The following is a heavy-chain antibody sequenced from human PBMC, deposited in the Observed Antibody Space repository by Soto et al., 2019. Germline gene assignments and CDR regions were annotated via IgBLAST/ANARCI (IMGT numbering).Heavy chain of an antibody. CDR1: GLDFGVYP. V-gene: IGHV3-48*04. J-gene: IGHJ4*02. Sequence: EVQLVESGGGVMQPGGSLRLSCAASGLDFGVYPMNWVRQAPGKGLEWVSYIGARGFPIYYADSVRGRFAMSRDNANNSVFLHMDSLRAEDTAQYFGATEPFDYWGRGALVTVSS. CDR2: IGARGFPI. CDR3: ATEPFDY.